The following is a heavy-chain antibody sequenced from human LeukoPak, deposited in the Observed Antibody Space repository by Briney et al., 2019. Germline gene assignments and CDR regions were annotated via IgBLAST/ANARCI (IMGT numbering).Heavy chain of an antibody. CDR1: GFTFSSYE. CDR2: ISSSGSTI. Sequence: GGSLRLSCAASGFTFSSYEMNWVRQAPGKGLEWVSYISSSGSTIYYADSAKGRFTISRDNAKNSLYLQMNSLRAEDTAIYYCARDNYSGSRYFDHWGQGTLVTVSS. J-gene: IGHJ4*02. CDR3: ARDNYSGSRYFDH. V-gene: IGHV3-48*03. D-gene: IGHD1-26*01.